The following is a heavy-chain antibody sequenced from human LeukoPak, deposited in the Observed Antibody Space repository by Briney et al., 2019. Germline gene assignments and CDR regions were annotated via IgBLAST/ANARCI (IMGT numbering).Heavy chain of an antibody. V-gene: IGHV1-18*01. CDR2: ISAYNGNT. D-gene: IGHD6-19*01. CDR3: ARDPGIAVAGLFFDY. CDR1: GYTFTSYG. J-gene: IGHJ4*02. Sequence: ASVKVSCKASGYTFTSYGISWVRQAPGQGLEWMGWISAYNGNTNYAQKLQGRVTMTTDTSTSTAYMELRGLRSDDTAVYYCARDPGIAVAGLFFDYWGQGTLVTVSS.